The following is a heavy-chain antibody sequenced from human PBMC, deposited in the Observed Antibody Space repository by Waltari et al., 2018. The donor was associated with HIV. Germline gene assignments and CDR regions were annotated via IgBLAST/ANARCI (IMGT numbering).Heavy chain of an antibody. CDR1: GFTFDDYA. Sequence: EVQLVESGGGLVQPGRSLRLSCAVSGFTFDDYAMHWVRQAPGKGLEWGSGISWNSGRIGYADSVKGRFTISRDNAKNSLYLQMNSLRAEDTALYYCAKDKRRYCSSTSCYYYFDYWGQGTLVTVSS. CDR2: ISWNSGRI. D-gene: IGHD2-2*01. CDR3: AKDKRRYCSSTSCYYYFDY. J-gene: IGHJ4*02. V-gene: IGHV3-9*01.